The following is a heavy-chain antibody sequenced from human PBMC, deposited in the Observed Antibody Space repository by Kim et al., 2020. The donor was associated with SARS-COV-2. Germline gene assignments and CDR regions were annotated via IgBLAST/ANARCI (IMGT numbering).Heavy chain of an antibody. CDR2: IYRGDNT. CDR3: AKETARSNYGTIHY. D-gene: IGHD5-18*01. V-gene: IGHV3-66*01. CDR1: GFTVSSNY. J-gene: IGHJ4*02. Sequence: GGSLRLSCAVSGFTVSSNYMSWVRQAPGKGLEWVSMIYRGDNTYYADSVKGRFTISRDNSKNTLYLQMNSLRAEDTAIEYCAKETARSNYGTIHYWGQGTLVTVSS.